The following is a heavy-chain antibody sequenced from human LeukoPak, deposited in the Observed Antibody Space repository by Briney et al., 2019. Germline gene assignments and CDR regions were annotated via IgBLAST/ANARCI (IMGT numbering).Heavy chain of an antibody. V-gene: IGHV1-2*02. D-gene: IGHD3-10*01. J-gene: IGHJ5*02. CDR1: GYTFTGYY. CDR3: ARGRGRITMVRGTLLNWFDP. Sequence: GASVKVSCKASGYTFTGYYMHWVRQAPGQGLEWMGWINPNSDGTNYAQKFQGRVTMTRDTSISTAYMELSRLRSDDTAVYYCARGRGRITMVRGTLLNWFDPWGQGTLVTVSS. CDR2: INPNSDGT.